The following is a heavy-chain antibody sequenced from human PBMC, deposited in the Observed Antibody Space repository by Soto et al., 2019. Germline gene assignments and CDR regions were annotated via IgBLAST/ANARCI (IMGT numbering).Heavy chain of an antibody. Sequence: WGSLRLSCAASGFTFSSYAMHWVRQAPGKGLEWVAVISYYGSNKYYADSVKGRFTISRGNSKNTLYLQMNSLRAEDTAVYYCARDAPRDRRYFDWLPYPPLGYYYGMDVWGQGTTVT. J-gene: IGHJ6*02. CDR1: GFTFSSYA. D-gene: IGHD3-9*01. V-gene: IGHV3-30-3*01. CDR2: ISYYGSNK. CDR3: ARDAPRDRRYFDWLPYPPLGYYYGMDV.